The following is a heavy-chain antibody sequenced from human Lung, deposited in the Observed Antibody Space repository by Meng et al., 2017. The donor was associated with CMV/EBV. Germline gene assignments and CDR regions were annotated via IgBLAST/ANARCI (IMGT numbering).Heavy chain of an antibody. CDR1: WDIVSSNSAA. CDR2: TYYRSKWYH. Sequence: LQQCGPGLVKPSHILSLTCATSWDIVSSNSAAWHWIRQSPSRGLEWLGRTYYRSKWYHEYAVSVKSRITISPDTPKNQFSLQLNSMTPEDTAVYYCARGINGGCGDWGQGTLVTVSS. CDR3: ARGINGGCGD. D-gene: IGHD4-23*01. V-gene: IGHV6-1*01. J-gene: IGHJ4*02.